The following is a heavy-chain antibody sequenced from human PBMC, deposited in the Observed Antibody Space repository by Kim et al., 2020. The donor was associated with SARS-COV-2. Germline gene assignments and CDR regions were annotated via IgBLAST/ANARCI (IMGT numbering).Heavy chain of an antibody. Sequence: ADPVKGQFTITRDNAKNTLYLQMKSRRAEDTAVYYCARAFSDYGDLLFDYWGQGTLVTVSS. V-gene: IGHV3-53*01. J-gene: IGHJ4*02. D-gene: IGHD4-17*01. CDR3: ARAFSDYGDLLFDY.